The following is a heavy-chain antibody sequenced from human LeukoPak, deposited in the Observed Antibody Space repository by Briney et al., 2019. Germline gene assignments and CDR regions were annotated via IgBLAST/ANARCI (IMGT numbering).Heavy chain of an antibody. V-gene: IGHV3-30*18. D-gene: IGHD3-22*01. CDR1: GFTFSSYG. J-gene: IGHJ4*02. CDR3: AKDLEDYYDSSGKLDY. Sequence: GRSLRLSCAASGFTFSSYGMHWVRQAPGKGLEWVAVISYDGSNKYYADSVKGRFTISRDNSKNTLYLQVNSLRAEDTAVYYCAKDLEDYYDSSGKLDYWGQGTLVTVSS. CDR2: ISYDGSNK.